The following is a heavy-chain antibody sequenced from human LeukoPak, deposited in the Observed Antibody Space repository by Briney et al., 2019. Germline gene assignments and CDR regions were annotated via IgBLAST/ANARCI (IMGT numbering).Heavy chain of an antibody. CDR2: ISSSGGST. V-gene: IGHV3-64*01. J-gene: IGHJ4*02. D-gene: IGHD4-17*01. Sequence: GGSLRLSCAASGFTFSSYAMHWVRQAPGKGLEYVSAISSSGGSTYYANSVKGRFTISRDNSKNTLYLQMCILRAEDMAVYYCAREKGDGDYAAFDYWGQGTLVTVAS. CDR3: AREKGDGDYAAFDY. CDR1: GFTFSSYA.